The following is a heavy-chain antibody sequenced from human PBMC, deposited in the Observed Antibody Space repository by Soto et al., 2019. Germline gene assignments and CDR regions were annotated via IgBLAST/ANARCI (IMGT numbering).Heavy chain of an antibody. Sequence: EVQLLESGGDFKQPGGSLRLSCEGSGFNFSNYALNWVRQAPGKRLEWVSVISGNSGTTYYAASVKGRFTISRDNSKKTLSLQMNSLRADDTAVYYCAKGRAITVFGVSTAFDSWGQRTLVTVSS. J-gene: IGHJ4*02. CDR3: AKGRAITVFGVSTAFDS. V-gene: IGHV3-23*01. D-gene: IGHD3-3*01. CDR2: ISGNSGTT. CDR1: GFNFSNYA.